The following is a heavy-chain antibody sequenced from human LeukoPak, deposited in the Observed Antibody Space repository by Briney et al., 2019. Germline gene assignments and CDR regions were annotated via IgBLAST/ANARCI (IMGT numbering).Heavy chain of an antibody. J-gene: IGHJ6*03. D-gene: IGHD6-6*01. V-gene: IGHV4-59*01. CDR3: ARDLAARPAYMDV. Sequence: SETLSLTCAVYGGSFSGYYWSWIRQPPGKGLEWIGYIYYSGSTNYNPSLKSRVTISVDTSKNQFSLELSSVTAADTAVYYCARDLAARPAYMDVWGKGTTVTVSS. CDR1: GGSFSGYY. CDR2: IYYSGST.